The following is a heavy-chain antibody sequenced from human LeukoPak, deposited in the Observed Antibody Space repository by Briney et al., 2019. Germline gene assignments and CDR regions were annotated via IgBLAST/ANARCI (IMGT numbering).Heavy chain of an antibody. CDR3: ARVGRDCSSINCYWEDWFAP. V-gene: IGHV1-18*01. CDR2: ISGSTGNT. J-gene: IGHJ5*02. Sequence: GASVKVSCKASVYSFTSYGITWVREAPGQGPEWMGWISGSTGNTHYAQNVQGRVTMTTDTATSTAYMELRSLGSDDTAVYYCARVGRDCSSINCYWEDWFAPWGQGTLVIVSS. D-gene: IGHD2-2*01. CDR1: VYSFTSYG.